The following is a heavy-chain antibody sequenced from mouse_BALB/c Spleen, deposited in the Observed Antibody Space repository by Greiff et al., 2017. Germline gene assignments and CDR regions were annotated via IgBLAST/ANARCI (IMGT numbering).Heavy chain of an antibody. CDR1: GYTFTDYA. Sequence: VQLQQSGPELVRPGVSVKISCKGSGYTFTDYAMHWVKQSHAKSLEWIGVISTYSGNTNYNQKFKGKATMTVDKSSSTAYMELARLTSEDSAIYYCARWGYDGYYEAYWGQGTLVTVSA. D-gene: IGHD2-3*01. V-gene: IGHV1-67*01. J-gene: IGHJ3*01. CDR2: ISTYSGNT. CDR3: ARWGYDGYYEAY.